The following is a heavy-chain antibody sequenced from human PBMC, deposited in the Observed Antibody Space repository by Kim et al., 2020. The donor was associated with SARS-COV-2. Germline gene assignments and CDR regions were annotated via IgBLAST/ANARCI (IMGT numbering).Heavy chain of an antibody. D-gene: IGHD3-22*01. V-gene: IGHV3-49*03. CDR1: GFTFGDYA. Sequence: GGSLRLSCTASGFTFGDYAMSWFRQAPGKGLEWVGSIRSKAYGGTTEYAASVKGRFTISRDDSKSIAYLQMNSLKTEDTAVYYCTSATKWLLGHDAFDIWGQGTMVTVSS. CDR2: IRSKAYGGTT. J-gene: IGHJ3*02. CDR3: TSATKWLLGHDAFDI.